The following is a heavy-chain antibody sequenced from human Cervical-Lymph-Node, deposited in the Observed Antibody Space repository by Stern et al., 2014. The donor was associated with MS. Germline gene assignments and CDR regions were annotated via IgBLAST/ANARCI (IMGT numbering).Heavy chain of an antibody. D-gene: IGHD2-8*01. CDR3: ARGPEDIVLMVGYYYGMDV. CDR1: GGSISSGGYY. V-gene: IGHV4-31*03. Sequence: QLQLQESGPGLVKPSQTLSLTCTVSGGSISSGGYYWSWIRQHPGKGLEWIGYIYYSGSTYYNPSLKSRVTISVDTSKNQFSLKLSSVTAADTAVYYCARGPEDIVLMVGYYYGMDVWGQGTTVTVSS. CDR2: IYYSGST. J-gene: IGHJ6*02.